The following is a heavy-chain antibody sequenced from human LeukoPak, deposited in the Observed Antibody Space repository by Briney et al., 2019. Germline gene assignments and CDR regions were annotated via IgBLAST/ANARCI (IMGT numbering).Heavy chain of an antibody. Sequence: GSLRLSCAASGLTFSSYAMSWVRQAPGKGLEWVSSISGSGSNTYYADSVKGRFTISRDNSKNTLYLQMNSLRAEDTAVYYCAKAHYSSSSWVDFDYWGQGTLVTVSS. CDR1: GLTFSSYA. CDR3: AKAHYSSSSWVDFDY. CDR2: ISGSGSNT. J-gene: IGHJ4*02. D-gene: IGHD6-6*01. V-gene: IGHV3-23*01.